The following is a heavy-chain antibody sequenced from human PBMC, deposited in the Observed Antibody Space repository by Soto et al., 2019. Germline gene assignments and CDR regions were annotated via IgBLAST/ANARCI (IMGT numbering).Heavy chain of an antibody. CDR2: ISSSSSTI. J-gene: IGHJ6*02. Sequence: EVQLVESGGGLVQPGGSLRLSCAASGFTFSSYSMNWVRQAPGKGLEWVSYISSSSSTIYYADSVKGRFTISRDNAKNSLYLQMNSLRDEDTAVYYCARKTTYYYDSRGRMDVWGQGTTVTVSS. V-gene: IGHV3-48*02. D-gene: IGHD3-22*01. CDR3: ARKTTYYYDSRGRMDV. CDR1: GFTFSSYS.